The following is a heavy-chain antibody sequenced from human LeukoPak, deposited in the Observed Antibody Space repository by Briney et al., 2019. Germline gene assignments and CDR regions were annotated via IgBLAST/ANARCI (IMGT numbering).Heavy chain of an antibody. CDR3: GRDGVSAALDY. D-gene: IGHD2-2*01. CDR2: IKHDGNEK. CDR1: GFTFRYHA. J-gene: IGHJ4*02. V-gene: IGHV3-7*01. Sequence: GGSLRLSCEASGFTFRYHAMHWVRQAPGKGLEWLANIKHDGNEKYYVDSVKGRFTISRDNAKNSLYLQMNDLRDEDTAVYYCGRDGVSAALDYWGQGTLVTVSS.